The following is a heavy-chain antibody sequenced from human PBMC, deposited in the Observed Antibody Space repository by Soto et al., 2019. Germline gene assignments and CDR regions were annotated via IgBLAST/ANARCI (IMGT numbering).Heavy chain of an antibody. CDR2: INPNSGGT. J-gene: IGHJ3*02. Sequence: ASVKVSCKASGYTFTGYYMHWVRQAPGQGLEWMGWINPNSGGTNYAQKFQGWVTMTRDTSISTAYMELSSLRAEDTAVYYCARDVQFLEWLLYTDADAFDIWGQGTMVTVSS. CDR3: ARDVQFLEWLLYTDADAFDI. V-gene: IGHV1-2*04. D-gene: IGHD3-3*01. CDR1: GYTFTGYY.